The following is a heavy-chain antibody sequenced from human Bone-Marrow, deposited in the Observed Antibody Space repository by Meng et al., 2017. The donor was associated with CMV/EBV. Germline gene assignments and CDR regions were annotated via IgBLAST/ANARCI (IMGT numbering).Heavy chain of an antibody. J-gene: IGHJ3*02. V-gene: IGHV1-69*10. D-gene: IGHD3-9*01. CDR3: ARGGTYYDILTGYSRRDGGDI. CDR1: GGTFSSYA. CDR2: IIPILGIA. Sequence: SVKVSCKASGGTFSSYAISWVRQAPGQGLEWMGGIIPILGIANYAQKFQGRVTITADKSTSTAYMELSSLRSEDTAVYYCARGGTYYDILTGYSRRDGGDIWGQGTMVTVSS.